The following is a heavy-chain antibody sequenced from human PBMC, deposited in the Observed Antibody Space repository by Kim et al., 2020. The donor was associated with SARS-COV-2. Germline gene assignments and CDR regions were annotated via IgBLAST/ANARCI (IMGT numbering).Heavy chain of an antibody. CDR3: AKSLGSDDYYGMDV. V-gene: IGHV3-33*06. D-gene: IGHD3-16*01. CDR2: IWYDGSNK. Sequence: GGSLRLSCAASGFTFSSYAMHWVRQAPGKGLEWVAVIWYDGSNKYYADSVKGRFTISRDNSKNTLYLQMNSLRAEDTAVYYCAKSLGSDDYYGMDVWGQGTTVTVSS. J-gene: IGHJ6*02. CDR1: GFTFSSYA.